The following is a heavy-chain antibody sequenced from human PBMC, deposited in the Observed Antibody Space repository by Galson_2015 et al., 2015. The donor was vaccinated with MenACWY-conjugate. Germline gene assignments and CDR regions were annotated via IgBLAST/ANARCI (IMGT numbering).Heavy chain of an antibody. CDR2: VSGSGGST. CDR3: AKVPASIKRIYFDY. J-gene: IGHJ4*02. Sequence: SLRLSCAASGFTFSSYAMSWVRQAPGRGLEWVSTVSGSGGSTYYADSVKGRFTISRDNSKNTLYLQMNSLRAEDTAVYFCAKVPASIKRIYFDYWGQGTLVTVPS. V-gene: IGHV3-23*01. CDR1: GFTFSSYA. D-gene: IGHD2-2*02.